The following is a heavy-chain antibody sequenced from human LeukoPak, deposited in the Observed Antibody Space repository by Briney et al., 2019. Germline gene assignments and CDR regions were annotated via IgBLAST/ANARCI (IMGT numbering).Heavy chain of an antibody. Sequence: PGGSLRLSCAASGFTFSNFAMSWVRQAPGKGLEWASAILGNGGNTYYADSLKGRFTISRDNSKNTLYLQMSSLRAEDTAVYYCAKEGSAGGPTHFDYWGQGTLVTVSS. CDR1: GFTFSNFA. V-gene: IGHV3-23*01. J-gene: IGHJ4*02. CDR2: ILGNGGNT. CDR3: AKEGSAGGPTHFDY. D-gene: IGHD2-8*02.